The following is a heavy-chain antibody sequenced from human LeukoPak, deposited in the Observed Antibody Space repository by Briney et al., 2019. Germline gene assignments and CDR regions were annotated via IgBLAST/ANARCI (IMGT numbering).Heavy chain of an antibody. Sequence: KTSETLSLTCAVYGGSFSGYYWSWIRQPPGKGLEWIGEINHSGSTNYNPSLKSRVTISVDTSKNQFSLKLSSVTAADTAVYYRARDHFSSSLDYWGQGTLVTVSS. CDR1: GGSFSGYY. V-gene: IGHV4-34*01. D-gene: IGHD6-13*01. CDR2: INHSGST. CDR3: ARDHFSSSLDY. J-gene: IGHJ4*02.